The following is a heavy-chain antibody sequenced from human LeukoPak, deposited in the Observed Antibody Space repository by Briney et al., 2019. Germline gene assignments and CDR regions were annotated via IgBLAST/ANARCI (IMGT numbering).Heavy chain of an antibody. D-gene: IGHD1-1*01. J-gene: IGHJ4*02. V-gene: IGHV1-2*02. CDR3: ARVLSNWNYHDY. CDR2: INPNSGGT. CDR1: GGTFSSYA. Sequence: GSVKVSCKASGGTFSSYAISWVRQAPGQGLEWMGWINPNSGGTNYAQKFQGRVTMTRDTSISTAYMELSRLRSDDTAVYYCARVLSNWNYHDYWGQGTLVTVSS.